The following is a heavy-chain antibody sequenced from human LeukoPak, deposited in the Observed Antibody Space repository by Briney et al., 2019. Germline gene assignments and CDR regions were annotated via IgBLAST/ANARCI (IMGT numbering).Heavy chain of an antibody. CDR3: ARIMRVDYGTYYFDY. J-gene: IGHJ4*02. V-gene: IGHV3-72*01. Sequence: GGSLRLSGAASGFTFSDHYIDWVRQAPGKGLEWVGRARNRGNGYTTQYAASVKGRFTFSRDDSENTVYLQMNSLKTEDTAVYFCARIMRVDYGTYYFDYWGQGTLVTVSS. CDR1: GFTFSDHY. CDR2: ARNRGNGYTT. D-gene: IGHD4/OR15-4a*01.